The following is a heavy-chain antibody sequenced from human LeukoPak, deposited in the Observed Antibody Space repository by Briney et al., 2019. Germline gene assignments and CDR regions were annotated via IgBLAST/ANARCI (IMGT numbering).Heavy chain of an antibody. D-gene: IGHD2-8*02. J-gene: IGHJ4*02. CDR2: ISDIGSI. CDR1: GGSISSYY. V-gene: IGHV4-59*08. Sequence: SETLSLTCTVSGGSISSYYWSWIRQPPWKGLEWIAYISDIGSINYNPSLKSRVTISLDTSKNQFSLKLSSVTAADTAVYYCAGHHPRNTVDFWGQGTLVTVSS. CDR3: AGHHPRNTVDF.